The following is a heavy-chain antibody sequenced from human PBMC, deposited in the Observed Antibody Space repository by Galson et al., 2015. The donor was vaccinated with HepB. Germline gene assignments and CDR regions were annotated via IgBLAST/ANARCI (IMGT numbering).Heavy chain of an antibody. CDR2: ISWNSGST. V-gene: IGHV3-9*01. CDR3: AKGWVGSWYDYFDY. Sequence: SLRLSCAASGFTFDDYAMHWVRQAPGKGLEWVSGISWNSGSTGYADSVKGRFTISRDNAKNSLYLQMNSLRAEDTALYYCAKGWVGSWYDYFDYWGQGTLVTVSS. CDR1: GFTFDDYA. J-gene: IGHJ4*02. D-gene: IGHD6-13*01.